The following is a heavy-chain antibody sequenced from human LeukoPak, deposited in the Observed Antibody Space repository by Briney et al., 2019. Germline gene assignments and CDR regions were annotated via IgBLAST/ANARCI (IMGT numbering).Heavy chain of an antibody. V-gene: IGHV4-59*08. CDR1: GVSISSYY. CDR3: ARLAAISGSDYPDD. D-gene: IGHD1-26*01. Sequence: PSETLSLTCTVSGVSISSYYWSWIRQPPGKGLEWIGYIFYSGNTIYNPSHRSRVTISADTSKNHFSPRLRSVTAADTAVYYCARLAAISGSDYPDDWGQGTLVTVSS. J-gene: IGHJ4*02. CDR2: IFYSGNT.